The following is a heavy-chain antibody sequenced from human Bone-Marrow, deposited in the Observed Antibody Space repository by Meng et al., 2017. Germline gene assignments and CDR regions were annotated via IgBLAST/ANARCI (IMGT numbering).Heavy chain of an antibody. D-gene: IGHD5-24*01. CDR1: GGFISSDNYP. CDR2: IYHSGTA. J-gene: IGHJ4*02. CDR3: ARGDGYNRYFDY. V-gene: IGHV4-30-2*01. Sequence: QLQLQESGSGLVKPSQTLSLTCAVSGGFISSDNYPWSWIRQPPGKGLESIGYIYHSGTAYYNPSLESRVTISVDRSKNQFSLKLSSVTAADTAVYYCARGDGYNRYFDYWGQGTLVTVSS.